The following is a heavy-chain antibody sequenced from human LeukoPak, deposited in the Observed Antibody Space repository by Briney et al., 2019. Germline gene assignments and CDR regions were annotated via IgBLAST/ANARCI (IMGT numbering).Heavy chain of an antibody. CDR3: TTEEVTMVRGVITMTYYFDY. CDR2: IKSKTDGGTT. CDR1: GFTFSNAW. D-gene: IGHD3-10*01. V-gene: IGHV3-15*01. J-gene: IGHJ4*02. Sequence: GGSLRLSCAASGFTFSNAWMSWVRQAPGKGLEWVGRIKSKTDGGTTDYAAPVKGRFTISRDDSKNTLYLQMNSLKTEGTAVYYCTTEEVTMVRGVITMTYYFDYWGQGTLVTVSS.